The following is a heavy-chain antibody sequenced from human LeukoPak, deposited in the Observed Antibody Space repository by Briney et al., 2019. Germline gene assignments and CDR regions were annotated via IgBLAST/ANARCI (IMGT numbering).Heavy chain of an antibody. CDR3: ASTGSYDYVWGSYRHPYDY. CDR1: GGSISSYY. CDR2: IYYSGST. V-gene: IGHV4-59*12. D-gene: IGHD3-16*02. J-gene: IGHJ4*02. Sequence: SETLSPTCTVSGGSISSYYWSWIRQPPGKGLEWIGYIYYSGSTNYNPSLKSRVTISVDTSKNQFSLKLSSVTAADTAVYYCASTGSYDYVWGSYRHPYDYWGQGTLVTVSS.